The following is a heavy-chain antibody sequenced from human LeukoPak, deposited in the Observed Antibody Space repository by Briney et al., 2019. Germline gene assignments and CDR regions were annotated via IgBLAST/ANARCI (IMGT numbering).Heavy chain of an antibody. D-gene: IGHD5-12*01. CDR2: IKEDGSEKK. CDR3: AGGGYRYEY. CDR1: GFTFSSYW. V-gene: IGHV3-7*04. J-gene: IGHJ4*02. Sequence: GGSLRLSCAASGFTFSSYWMSWVRQAPGKGLEWVANIKEDGSEKKYYEDSVKGRFTISRDNTKKSLYLQMNSLRAEDTAMYYCAGGGYRYEYWGQGTLVTVSS.